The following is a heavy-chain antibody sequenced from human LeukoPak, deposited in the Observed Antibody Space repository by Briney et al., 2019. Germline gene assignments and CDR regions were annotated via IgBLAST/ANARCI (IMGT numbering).Heavy chain of an antibody. J-gene: IGHJ6*03. CDR3: ARSHSGRYWGGDYYYYIDV. CDR1: GGSISSSCYC. CDR2: NYYSAST. V-gene: IGHV4-39*06. Sequence: SETLSLTCTVSGGSISSSCYCWGCHRPPPGMGLDGVRNNYYSASTYQTPTLKGRVTISVDTYKIPLTLNPSTVTAAAAAVYDWARSHSGRYWGGDYYYYIDVWGKGTTVTVSS. D-gene: IGHD1-26*01.